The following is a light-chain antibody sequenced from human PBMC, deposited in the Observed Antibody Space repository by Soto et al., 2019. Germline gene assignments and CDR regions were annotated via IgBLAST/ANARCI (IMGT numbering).Light chain of an antibody. CDR3: QQYNNWSQT. CDR2: DAS. J-gene: IGKJ1*01. V-gene: IGKV3-15*01. CDR1: QSVSSN. Sequence: IVMTQSPATLSVSPGERATLSCRASQSVSSNLAWYQQKPGPAPRLLIYDASTRATGIPARFSGSGSGTEFTLTISSLQSEDFAVYYCQQYNNWSQTFGQGTKVDIK.